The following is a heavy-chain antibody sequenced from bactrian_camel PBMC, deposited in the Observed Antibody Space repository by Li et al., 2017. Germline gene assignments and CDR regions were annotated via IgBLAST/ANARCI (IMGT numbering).Heavy chain of an antibody. D-gene: IGHD2*01. CDR3: ATQYDWDPIVVVTTTPGPLGY. Sequence: HVQLVESGGGLVQAEGSLRLSRTVSGLTFDDYAMAWFRKVPGKEREGVSSINGRGDMIDYADSVKGRFTISRDNTENALYQQMNSLKSEDTALYYCATQYDWDPIVVVTTTPGPLGYWGQGTQVTVS. CDR2: INGRGDMI. CDR1: GLTFDDYA. V-gene: IGHV3S63*01. J-gene: IGHJ6*01.